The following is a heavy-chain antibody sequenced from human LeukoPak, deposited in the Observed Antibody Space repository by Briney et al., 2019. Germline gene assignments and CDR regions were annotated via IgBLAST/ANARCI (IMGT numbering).Heavy chain of an antibody. CDR3: AKRSGDSYYLDS. Sequence: GGSLRLSCAASGFIFSSYAMTWVRQAPGKGLEWVSAISSSGGSTYYADSVKGRFTISRDTSKSTLYLQMNSLRAEDTAVYYCAKRSGDSYYLDSWGQGTLVTVSS. CDR1: GFIFSSYA. D-gene: IGHD2-15*01. V-gene: IGHV3-23*01. J-gene: IGHJ4*02. CDR2: ISSSGGST.